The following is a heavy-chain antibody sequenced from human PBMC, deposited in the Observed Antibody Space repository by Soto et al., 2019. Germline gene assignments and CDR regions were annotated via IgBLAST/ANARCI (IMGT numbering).Heavy chain of an antibody. CDR1: GFTFSSYA. J-gene: IGHJ4*02. CDR3: AKDRYCSSTSCYAGYH. CDR2: ISGSGGRA. Sequence: GGSLRLSCAASGFTFSSYAMSWVRQAPGKGLEWVSSISGSGGRASYADPVKGRFTISRDSSKNTLYLQMNSLRAEDTAVYYCAKDRYCSSTSCYAGYHWGQGTLVTVSS. D-gene: IGHD2-2*01. V-gene: IGHV3-23*01.